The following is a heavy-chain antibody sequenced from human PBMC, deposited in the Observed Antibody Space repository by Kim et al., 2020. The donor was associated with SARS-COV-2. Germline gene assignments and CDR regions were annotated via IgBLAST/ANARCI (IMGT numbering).Heavy chain of an antibody. CDR2: FSGSGGTT. D-gene: IGHD2-2*01. V-gene: IGHV3-23*01. Sequence: GGSLRLSCAASGFTFSNYGMSWVRQAPGKGLEWVSGFSGSGGTTYSADSVRGRFTISRDNSKNTLYLQMNSLRAEDTAVYYCAKESRYCSSTSCYADYWGQGTLVTVSS. CDR1: GFTFSNYG. CDR3: AKESRYCSSTSCYADY. J-gene: IGHJ4*02.